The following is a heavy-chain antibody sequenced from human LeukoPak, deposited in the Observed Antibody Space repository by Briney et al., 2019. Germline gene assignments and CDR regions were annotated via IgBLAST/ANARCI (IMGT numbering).Heavy chain of an antibody. V-gene: IGHV3-30*18. D-gene: IGHD6-6*01. CDR2: ISYDGSNK. CDR1: GFTFSSYG. J-gene: IGHJ4*02. Sequence: GRSLRLSCAASGFTFSSYGMHWVRQAPGKGPEWVAVISYDGSNKYYADSVKGRFTISRDNSKNTLYLQMNSLRAEDTAVYYCAKDTYSSSNSWGQGTLVTVSS. CDR3: AKDTYSSSNS.